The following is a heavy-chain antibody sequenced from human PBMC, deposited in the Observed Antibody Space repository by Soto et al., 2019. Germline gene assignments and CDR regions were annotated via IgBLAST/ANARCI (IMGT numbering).Heavy chain of an antibody. CDR3: TRDASRDSSARGWFDP. CDR2: ISSNSAYI. V-gene: IGHV3-21*01. J-gene: IGHJ5*02. Sequence: WGSLRLSCASSGFTFRSFTMNWVRQAPGKGLEWVSTISSNSAYIYYTDALRGRFTISRDNAKNSLHLQRNSLRAEDTAVYYCTRDASRDSSARGWFDPWGPGHLGTVSS. D-gene: IGHD6-13*01. CDR1: GFTFRSFT.